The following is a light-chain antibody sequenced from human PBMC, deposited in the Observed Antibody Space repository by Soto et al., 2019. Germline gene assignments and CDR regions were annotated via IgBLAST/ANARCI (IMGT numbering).Light chain of an antibody. CDR1: QSVSIN. J-gene: IGKJ4*01. CDR3: QQYNNWPLT. CDR2: GAS. V-gene: IGKV3-15*01. Sequence: EIMMTQSPAILSVSPWERATLSCRASQSVSINLAWYQQKPDQVPRLLIYGASSRATGIPARFSGSGSGTDFTLTISSLQSEDFAVYYCQQYNNWPLTFGGGTKVEI.